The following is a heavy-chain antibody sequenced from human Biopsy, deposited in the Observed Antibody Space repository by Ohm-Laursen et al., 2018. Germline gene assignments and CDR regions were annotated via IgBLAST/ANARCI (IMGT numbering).Heavy chain of an antibody. Sequence: SQTLSLTCTVSGDSISSYYWSWIRQPPGQGLQWIGYVYYPGRTDYNPSLQSRVTISVDTSKNHFSLRLRSVTPADTAIYYCARDRGYYSDRTVPGYFDLWGRGTLVTVSS. CDR2: VYYPGRT. CDR3: ARDRGYYSDRTVPGYFDL. CDR1: GDSISSYY. D-gene: IGHD3-22*01. J-gene: IGHJ2*01. V-gene: IGHV4-59*01.